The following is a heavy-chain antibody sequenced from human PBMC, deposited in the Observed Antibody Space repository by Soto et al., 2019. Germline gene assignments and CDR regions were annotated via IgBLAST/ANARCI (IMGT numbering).Heavy chain of an antibody. CDR1: GFTVSNYH. J-gene: IGHJ4*02. D-gene: IGHD3-10*01. CDR3: ARSGGGLDY. CDR2: VYADGAT. V-gene: IGHV3-66*01. Sequence: EVQLVESGGGLVKPGESLRLSCAASGFTVSNYHMTWVRQAPGKGLEWVSAVYADGATSHADSVKDRFTVSRDNSRNTLNLQMSALRAEHTAVYYCARSGGGLDYWGQGTLVTVSS.